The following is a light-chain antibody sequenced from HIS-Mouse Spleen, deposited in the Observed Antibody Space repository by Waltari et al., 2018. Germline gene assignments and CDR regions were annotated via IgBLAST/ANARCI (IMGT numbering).Light chain of an antibody. CDR2: DDS. CDR3: QGWDSSSDHVV. J-gene: IGLJ2*01. CDR1: NIGSKS. V-gene: IGLV3-21*02. Sequence: SYVLTQPPSVSVAPGQTARITCGGNNIGSKSVHWYQQKPGQAPGLVVYDDSDRPSGIPSRFSGSNSGKTATLTISRVEAGDEADYYCQGWDSSSDHVVFGGGTKLTVL.